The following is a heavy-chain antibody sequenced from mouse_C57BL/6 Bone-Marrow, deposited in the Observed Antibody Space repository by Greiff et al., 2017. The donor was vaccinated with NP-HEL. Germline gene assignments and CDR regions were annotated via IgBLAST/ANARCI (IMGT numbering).Heavy chain of an antibody. D-gene: IGHD2-3*01. CDR1: GYTFTSYW. J-gene: IGHJ4*01. Sequence: QVQLQQPGAELVKPGASVKLSCKASGYTFTSYWMQWVKQRPGQGLEWIGEIDPSDSYTNYNQKFKGKATLTVDTSSSTAYMQLSSLTSEDSAVYYCARRGDGYSVYAMDYWGQGTSVTVSS. V-gene: IGHV1-50*01. CDR3: ARRGDGYSVYAMDY. CDR2: IDPSDSYT.